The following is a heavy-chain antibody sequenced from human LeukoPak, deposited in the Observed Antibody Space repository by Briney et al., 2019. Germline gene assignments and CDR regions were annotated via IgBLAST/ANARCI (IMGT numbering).Heavy chain of an antibody. D-gene: IGHD6-13*01. CDR2: ISGSGGST. CDR1: GFTFSSYA. J-gene: IGHJ3*02. CDR3: ASPLSPRPPAAGTGRGRAFDI. V-gene: IGHV3-23*01. Sequence: PGGSLRLSCAASGFTFSSYAMSWVRQAPGKGLEWVSAISGSGGSTYYADSVKGRFTISRDNSKNTLYLQMHSLRAEATAVYYCASPLSPRPPAAGTGRGRAFDIWGQGTMVTVSS.